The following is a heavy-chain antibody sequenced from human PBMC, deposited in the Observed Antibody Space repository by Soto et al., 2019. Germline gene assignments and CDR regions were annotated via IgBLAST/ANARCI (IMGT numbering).Heavy chain of an antibody. D-gene: IGHD6-25*01. J-gene: IGHJ6*02. CDR1: GFTFSSYG. V-gene: IGHV3-33*01. CDR3: ARGSSSANYYYYYGMDV. Sequence: GSLNLSCAASGFTFSSYGMHWVRPAPGKGLEWVAVIRYDGSNKYYADSVKGRFTISRDNSKNTLYLQMNSLRAEDTAVYYCARGSSSANYYYYYGMDVWGQGTTVTVSS. CDR2: IRYDGSNK.